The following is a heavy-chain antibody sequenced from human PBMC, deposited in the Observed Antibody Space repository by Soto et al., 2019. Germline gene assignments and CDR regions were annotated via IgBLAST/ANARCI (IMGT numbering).Heavy chain of an antibody. Sequence: QVQLVQSGAEVKKPGASVKVSCKASGYMFTSYHIYWMRQATGQGLEWMGWVSPSSGDTGYAQKFQGRVTLTRDTSVRTADMELGSLRSEDTAVYYCARDVYGSGIGFGMDVWGQGTTVFVSS. V-gene: IGHV1-8*01. CDR3: ARDVYGSGIGFGMDV. J-gene: IGHJ6*02. CDR1: GYMFTSYH. D-gene: IGHD3-10*01. CDR2: VSPSSGDT.